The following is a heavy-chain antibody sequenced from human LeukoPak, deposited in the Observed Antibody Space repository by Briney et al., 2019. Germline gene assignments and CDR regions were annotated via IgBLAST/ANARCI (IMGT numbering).Heavy chain of an antibody. Sequence: ASVKVSRKASGYTFTSYGISWVRQAPGQGLEWMGWISAYNGNTNYAQKLQGRVTMTTDTSTSTAYMELRSLRSDDTAVYYCARDGSGWYSYYYYMDVWGKGTTVTVSS. D-gene: IGHD6-19*01. CDR3: ARDGSGWYSYYYYMDV. CDR1: GYTFTSYG. CDR2: ISAYNGNT. V-gene: IGHV1-18*01. J-gene: IGHJ6*03.